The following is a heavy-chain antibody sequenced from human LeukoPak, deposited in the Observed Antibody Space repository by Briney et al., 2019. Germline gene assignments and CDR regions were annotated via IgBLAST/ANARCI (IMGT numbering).Heavy chain of an antibody. CDR3: ARVQRYCSSTSCTSFDY. CDR2: IYYSGST. J-gene: IGHJ4*02. Sequence: SETLSLTCTVSGGSINSYYWSWIRQPPGKGLEWIGYIYYSGSTNYNPSLKSRVTISVDTSKNQFSLKLSSVTAADTAVYYCARVQRYCSSTSCTSFDYWGQGTLVTVSS. D-gene: IGHD2-2*01. V-gene: IGHV4-59*01. CDR1: GGSINSYY.